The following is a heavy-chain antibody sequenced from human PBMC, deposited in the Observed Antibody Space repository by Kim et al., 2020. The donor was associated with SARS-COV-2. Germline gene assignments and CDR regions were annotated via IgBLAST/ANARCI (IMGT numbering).Heavy chain of an antibody. D-gene: IGHD6-13*01. V-gene: IGHV4-34*01. CDR3: ARETQFSAAAGPLYYYGMDV. CDR2: INHSGST. J-gene: IGHJ6*02. CDR1: GGSFSGYY. Sequence: SETLSLTCAVYGGSFSGYYWSWIRQPPGKGLEWIGEINHSGSTNYNPSLKSRVTISVDTSKNQFSLKLSSVTAADTAVYYCARETQFSAAAGPLYYYGMDVWGQGTTVTVSS.